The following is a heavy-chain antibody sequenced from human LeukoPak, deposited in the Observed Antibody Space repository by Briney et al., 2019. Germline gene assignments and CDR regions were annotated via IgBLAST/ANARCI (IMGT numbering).Heavy chain of an antibody. V-gene: IGHV2-5*02. CDR2: IYWDDNK. D-gene: IGHD2-2*01. Sequence: SGPTLVNPTQTLTLTCSFSGFSLSTSGVGVGWIRQPPGKALEWLALIYWDDNKRYSPSLGSRLTITKDTSKNQVVLIMTNMDPVDTATYFCARDYCSTTSCYQGWFDPWGLGTLVTVSS. J-gene: IGHJ5*02. CDR1: GFSLSTSGVG. CDR3: ARDYCSTTSCYQGWFDP.